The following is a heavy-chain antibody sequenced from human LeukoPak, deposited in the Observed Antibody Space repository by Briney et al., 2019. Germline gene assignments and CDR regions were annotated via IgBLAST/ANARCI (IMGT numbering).Heavy chain of an antibody. V-gene: IGHV3-48*04. CDR2: ISSSGSTI. CDR3: ARYPLGGGDTPPIDY. CDR1: GFTFSSYA. D-gene: IGHD2-21*02. Sequence: PGGSLRLSCAASGFTFSSYAMSWVRQAPGKGLEWVSYISSSGSTIYYADSVKGRFTISRDNAKNSLYLQMNSLRAEDTAVYYCARYPLGGGDTPPIDYWGQGTLVTVSS. J-gene: IGHJ4*02.